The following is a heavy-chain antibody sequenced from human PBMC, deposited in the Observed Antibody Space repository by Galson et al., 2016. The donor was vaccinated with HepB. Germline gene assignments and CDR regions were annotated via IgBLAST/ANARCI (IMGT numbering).Heavy chain of an antibody. CDR3: ARDLEAAPGSLGLDY. CDR1: GYFISSGYY. J-gene: IGHJ4*02. V-gene: IGHV4-38-2*02. Sequence: LSLTCTVSGYFISSGYYWVWIRQSPEKGLEWIGSIYHSGTTYYNPSLKRRVTMSVDTSKNQFSLKLGSATAADTAVYYCARDLEAAPGSLGLDYWGQGTLVTVSS. CDR2: IYHSGTT. D-gene: IGHD6-13*01.